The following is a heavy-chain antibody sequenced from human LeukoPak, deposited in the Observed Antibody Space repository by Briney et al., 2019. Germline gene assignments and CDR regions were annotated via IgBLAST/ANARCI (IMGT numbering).Heavy chain of an antibody. CDR1: GFTFSSFD. V-gene: IGHV3-13*01. J-gene: IGHJ6*03. CDR3: ARGPPRGKYYYMDV. D-gene: IGHD1-1*01. CDR2: IGTASDT. Sequence: GGSLRLSCAASGFTFSSFDMHWVRQPTGQGLEWVSTIGTASDTYYQGSVEGRFTLSRDNAKNSLYLQMNSLTAGDTAVYYCARGPPRGKYYYMDVWGKGTTVTVSS.